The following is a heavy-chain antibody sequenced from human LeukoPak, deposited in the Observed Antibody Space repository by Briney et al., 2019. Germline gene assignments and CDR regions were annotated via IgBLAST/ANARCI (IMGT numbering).Heavy chain of an antibody. CDR2: IYYSGST. Sequence: SETLSLTCTVSGGSISSHYWSWIRQPPGKGLEWIGYIYYSGSTNYNPPLKSRVTISVDTSKNQFSLKLSSVTAADTAVYYCARKRSIAAPFDSWGQGTLVTVSS. CDR1: GGSISSHY. D-gene: IGHD6-6*01. CDR3: ARKRSIAAPFDS. J-gene: IGHJ5*02. V-gene: IGHV4-59*11.